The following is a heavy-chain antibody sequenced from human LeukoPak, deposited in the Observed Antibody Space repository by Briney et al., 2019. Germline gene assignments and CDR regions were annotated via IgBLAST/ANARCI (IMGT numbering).Heavy chain of an antibody. Sequence: GGSLTLSCAACGFTFSSYAMSWVRQAPGKGREWVSAISGSGGNTYYADSVKGRFTISRDNSKNTLYLQMNSLRAEDTAVYYCVQPDPYYYDSSGVVWGQGTLVTVSS. J-gene: IGHJ4*02. CDR1: GFTFSSYA. CDR2: ISGSGGNT. V-gene: IGHV3-23*01. CDR3: VQPDPYYYDSSGVV. D-gene: IGHD3-22*01.